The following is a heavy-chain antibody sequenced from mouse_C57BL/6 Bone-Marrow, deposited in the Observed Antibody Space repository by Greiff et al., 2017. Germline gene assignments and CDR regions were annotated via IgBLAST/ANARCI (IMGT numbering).Heavy chain of an antibody. CDR1: YTFSSRLH. CDR2: GQGREWIG. J-gene: IGHJ3*01. CDR3: SEDSAVYYCALSRFAY. Sequence: QVKLQQSGPELARPWASVKISCQAFYTFSSRLHFAIRDPNSWKQWVKQRHGQGREWIGDIYAGNGDTSYNQKFTGKATLTEDKSSRTAYMQLSSLRSEDSAVYYCALSRFAYWGQGTLVTVSA. V-gene: IGHV1-87*01.